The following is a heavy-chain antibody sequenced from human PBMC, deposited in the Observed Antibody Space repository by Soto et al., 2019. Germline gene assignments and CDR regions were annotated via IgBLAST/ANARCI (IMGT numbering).Heavy chain of an antibody. V-gene: IGHV4-39*01. CDR1: GGSINSRTYY. CDR2: IYHSGIT. CDR3: VRQDVQAWGRIDP. Sequence: SSETLSLSCIVSGGSINSRTYYWGWIRQPPGKGLEWIGTIYHSGITYYNPTLKSRVTMYEDTSKNQFTLKMTFVTAADTAVYYCVRQDVQAWGRIDPWGQGALVTVSS. D-gene: IGHD7-27*01. J-gene: IGHJ5*02.